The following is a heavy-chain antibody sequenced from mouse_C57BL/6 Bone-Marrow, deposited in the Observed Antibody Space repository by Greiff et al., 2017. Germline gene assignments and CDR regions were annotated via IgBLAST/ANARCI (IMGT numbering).Heavy chain of an antibody. J-gene: IGHJ3*01. Sequence: VQLQQSGAELARPGASVKLSCKASGYTFTSYGISWVKQRTGQGLEWIGEIYPRSGNTYYNEKFKGKATLTAEKSSSTAYMELRSLTSEDSAVYFCARGGGVMVTTSFAYWGQGTLVTVSA. CDR2: IYPRSGNT. CDR3: ARGGGVMVTTSFAY. CDR1: GYTFTSYG. V-gene: IGHV1-81*01. D-gene: IGHD2-2*01.